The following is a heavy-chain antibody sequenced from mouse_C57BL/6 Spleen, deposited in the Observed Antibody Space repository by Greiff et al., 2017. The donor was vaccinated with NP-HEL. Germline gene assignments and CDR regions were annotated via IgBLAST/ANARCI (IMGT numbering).Heavy chain of an antibody. D-gene: IGHD1-1*01. CDR1: GYTFTDYE. Sequence: VQLQQSGAELVRPGASVTLSCKASGYTFTDYEMHWVKQTPVHGLEWIGAIDPETGGTAYNQKFKGKAILTADKSSSTAYMELRSLTSEDSAVYYCTRDYGSRWGDYWGQSTTLTVSS. CDR2: IDPETGGT. CDR3: TRDYGSRWGDY. J-gene: IGHJ2*01. V-gene: IGHV1-15*01.